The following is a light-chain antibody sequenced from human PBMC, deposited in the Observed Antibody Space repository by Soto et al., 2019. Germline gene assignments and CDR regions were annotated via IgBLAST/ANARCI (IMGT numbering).Light chain of an antibody. CDR1: QTLLYSSNNKNY. J-gene: IGKJ4*01. CDR3: QQYWSPPPLT. Sequence: DIVMTQSPDSLAVSLGERATVNCKSSQTLLYSSNNKNYLAWYQHKPRRPPKLLIYWASTRESGVPDRFSGNGSGTDFTLTISNFQAEDVAVYFCQQYWSPPPLTFGGGTKVEIK. V-gene: IGKV4-1*01. CDR2: WAS.